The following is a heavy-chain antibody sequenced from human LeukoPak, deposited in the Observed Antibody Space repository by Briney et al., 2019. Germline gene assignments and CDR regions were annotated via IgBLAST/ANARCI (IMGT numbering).Heavy chain of an antibody. CDR3: AKLVGGLPFDL. CDR1: GYTGSRNA. V-gene: IGHV3-23*01. J-gene: IGHJ3*01. D-gene: IGHD1-26*01. CDR2: ISGSGDTT. Sequence: GGSLTLSCIAAGYTGSRNAVRWIRQATGQGLQWVSTISGSGDTTYYADSVKGRFTISRDNSKNSLYLQMNSLRVEDTAVYYCAKLVGGLPFDLWGQGTVVTVSS.